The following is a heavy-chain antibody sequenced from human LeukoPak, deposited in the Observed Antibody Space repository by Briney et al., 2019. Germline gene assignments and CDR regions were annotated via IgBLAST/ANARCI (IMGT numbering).Heavy chain of an antibody. CDR3: ARATYYYDSSGYYHWDY. CDR2: INPTIGGT. D-gene: IGHD3-22*01. Sequence: GASGKLSCKASGYTFTCYYMHWVRQAPGQGLEGRGWINPTIGGTNYAQKFQGRVTMTRDTSISTTNMELSRLRSADTAVYSCARATYYYDSSGYYHWDYWGQGNLVTVSS. J-gene: IGHJ4*02. V-gene: IGHV1-2*02. CDR1: GYTFTCYY.